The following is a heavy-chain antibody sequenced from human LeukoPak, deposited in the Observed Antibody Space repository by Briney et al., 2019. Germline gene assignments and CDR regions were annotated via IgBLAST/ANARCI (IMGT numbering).Heavy chain of an antibody. CDR2: INTNTGNP. CDR1: GYTFTSYA. J-gene: IGHJ3*02. V-gene: IGHV7-4-1*02. CDR3: ATKGSGSNWSDAFDI. D-gene: IGHD3-10*01. Sequence: ASVKVSCKASGYTFTSYAMNWVRQAPGQGLEWMGWINTNTGNPTYAQGFTGRFVFSLDTSVSTAYLQISSLKAEDTAVYYCATKGSGSNWSDAFDIWGQGTMVTVSS.